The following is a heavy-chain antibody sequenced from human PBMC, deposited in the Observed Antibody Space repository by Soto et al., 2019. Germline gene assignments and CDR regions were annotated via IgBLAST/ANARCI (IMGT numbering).Heavy chain of an antibody. J-gene: IGHJ6*02. V-gene: IGHV1-69*13. D-gene: IGHD6-13*01. CDR3: ARVQRGSSWYDDYYYGMDV. CDR1: GGTFSSYA. Sequence: ASVKVSCKASGGTFSSYAISWVRQAPGQGLEWMGGIIPIFGTANYAQKFQGRVTITADESTRTAYMELSSLRSEDTAVYYCARVQRGSSWYDDYYYGMDVWGQGTTVTVSS. CDR2: IIPIFGTA.